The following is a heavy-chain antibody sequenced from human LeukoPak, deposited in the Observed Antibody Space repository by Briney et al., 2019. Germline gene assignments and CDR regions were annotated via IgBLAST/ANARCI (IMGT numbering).Heavy chain of an antibody. J-gene: IGHJ4*02. V-gene: IGHV3-53*01. CDR3: ARYPSDQYYFDY. CDR2: IYSGGST. CDR1: GFTVSSNY. Sequence: PGGSLRLSCAASGFTVSSNYMSWVRQAPGKGLECVSVIYSGGSTYYADSVKGRFTISRDNSKNTPYLQMNSLRAEDTAVYYCARYPSDQYYFDYWGQGTLVTVSS.